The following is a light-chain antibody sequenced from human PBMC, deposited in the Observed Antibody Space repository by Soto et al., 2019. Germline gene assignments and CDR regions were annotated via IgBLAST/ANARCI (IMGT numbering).Light chain of an antibody. CDR2: DVT. V-gene: IGLV2-14*03. CDR3: SSYTSSTTVL. Sequence: QSALTQPASVSGSPGQSITISCTGTSSDVGGYNYVSWYQQHPGKAPKLMIYDVTYRPPGVSDRFSGSKSGNTASLTISGLQAEDEAEYCCSSYTSSTTVLFGGGTKLTVL. J-gene: IGLJ2*01. CDR1: SSDVGGYNY.